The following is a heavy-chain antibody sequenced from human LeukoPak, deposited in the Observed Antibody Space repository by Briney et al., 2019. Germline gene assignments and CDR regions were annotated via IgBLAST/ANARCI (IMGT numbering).Heavy chain of an antibody. CDR2: INHSGST. CDR1: GGSFSGYY. CDR3: ARAPAQYSYGPIYYYYGMDV. V-gene: IGHV4-34*01. J-gene: IGHJ6*04. D-gene: IGHD5-18*01. Sequence: SETLSLTCAVYGGSFSGYYWSWIRQPPGKGLEWIGEINHSGSTNYNPSLKSRVTISVDTSKNQFSLKLSSVTAADTAVYYCARAPAQYSYGPIYYYYGMDVWGKGTTVTVSS.